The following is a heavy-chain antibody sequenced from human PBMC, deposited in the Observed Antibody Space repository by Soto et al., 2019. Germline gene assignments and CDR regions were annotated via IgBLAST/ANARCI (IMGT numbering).Heavy chain of an antibody. J-gene: IGHJ5*02. CDR1: VFMFITYA. V-gene: IGHV3-30-3*01. CDR2: ISYDGSDI. Sequence: GWSLRLSCASSVFMFITYAMHWVRQAPGKGLEWVAVISYDGSDIHYGDSGKGRFTISRDNSRNTLCLEMNSLQTEDTAVFYCARDQGRTVTRGDWFDPWGQGTLVTVSS. CDR3: ARDQGRTVTRGDWFDP. D-gene: IGHD6-19*01.